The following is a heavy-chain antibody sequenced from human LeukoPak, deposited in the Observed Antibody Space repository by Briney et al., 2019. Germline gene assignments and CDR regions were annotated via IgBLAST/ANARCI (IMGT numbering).Heavy chain of an antibody. CDR3: ATSQENNFDY. V-gene: IGHV3-30*03. CDR2: ISYDGSNK. D-gene: IGHD1/OR15-1a*01. J-gene: IGHJ4*02. Sequence: GRSLRLSCAASGFTFSSYGMHWVRQAPGKGLEWLAVISYDGSNKYYADSVKGRFTISRDNSKNTLYLQMNSLRAEDTAVYYCATSQENNFDYWGQGTLVTVSS. CDR1: GFTFSSYG.